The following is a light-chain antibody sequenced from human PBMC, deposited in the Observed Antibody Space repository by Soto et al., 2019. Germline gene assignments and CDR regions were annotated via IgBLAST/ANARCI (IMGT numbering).Light chain of an antibody. J-gene: IGKJ1*01. V-gene: IGKV3-20*01. CDR1: QSVSNNY. CDR3: QQYNNWPPWT. Sequence: EIVCTQSPGTLSLTPGERATLSCRASQSVSNNYLAWYQQKPGQAPRLLIYGASNRATGIPDRFSGSGSGTEFTLTISSLQPEDFAVYYCQQYNNWPPWTFGQGTKVDFK. CDR2: GAS.